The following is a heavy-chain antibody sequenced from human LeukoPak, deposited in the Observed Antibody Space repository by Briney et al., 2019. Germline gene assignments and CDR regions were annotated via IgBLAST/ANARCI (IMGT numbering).Heavy chain of an antibody. D-gene: IGHD4-17*01. V-gene: IGHV1-69*04. J-gene: IGHJ6*02. CDR2: IIPILGTA. Sequence: SVKVSCKASGGTFSSYAISWVRQAPGQGLEWMGRIIPILGTANYAQKFQGRVTITADKSTSTAYMELSSLRSEDTAVYYCARDYGDYGRRYYYGMDVWGQGTTVTVSS. CDR1: GGTFSSYA. CDR3: ARDYGDYGRRYYYGMDV.